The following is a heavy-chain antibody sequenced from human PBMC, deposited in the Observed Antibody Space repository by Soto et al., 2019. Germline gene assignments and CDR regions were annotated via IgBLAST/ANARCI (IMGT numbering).Heavy chain of an antibody. V-gene: IGHV4-59*01. CDR3: ARDMPYGAGSLAGCDY. CDR1: GVSITGSY. D-gene: IGHD1-26*01. J-gene: IGHJ4*02. Sequence: PSETLSLTCTVSGVSITGSYWSWIRQTPGKTLEWIGYIYHSGTTTYNPSLKSRVSISVDTSKNQFSLRLTSVIAADTAVYYCARDMPYGAGSLAGCDYWGQGIRDTVSS. CDR2: IYHSGTT.